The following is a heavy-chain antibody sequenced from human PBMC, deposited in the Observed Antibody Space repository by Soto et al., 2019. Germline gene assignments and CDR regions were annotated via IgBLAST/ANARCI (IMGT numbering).Heavy chain of an antibody. CDR3: ARDTDIAMVNYHYYCMVV. D-gene: IGHD5-18*01. Sequence: GASVKVSCKASGYTFTSYGISWVRQAPGQGLEWMGWTSAYNGNTNYAQKLQGRVTMTTDTSTSTAYMELRSLRSDDTAVYYCARDTDIAMVNYHYYCMVVWGQGITVTVFS. V-gene: IGHV1-18*01. CDR2: TSAYNGNT. J-gene: IGHJ6*02. CDR1: GYTFTSYG.